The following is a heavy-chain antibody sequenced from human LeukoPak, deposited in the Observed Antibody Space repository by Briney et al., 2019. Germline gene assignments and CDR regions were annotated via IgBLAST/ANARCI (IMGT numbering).Heavy chain of an antibody. V-gene: IGHV1-69*13. D-gene: IGHD1-1*01. CDR1: GGTFSSYA. CDR3: ARGPTGYNWNDVSLRGCYYYYMDV. J-gene: IGHJ6*03. CDR2: IIPIFGTA. Sequence: ASVKVSCKASGGTFSSYAISWVRQAPGQGLEWMGGIIPIFGTANYAQKFQGRVTITADESTSTAYMELSSLRSEDTAVYSCARGPTGYNWNDVSLRGCYYYYMDVWGKGTTVTVSS.